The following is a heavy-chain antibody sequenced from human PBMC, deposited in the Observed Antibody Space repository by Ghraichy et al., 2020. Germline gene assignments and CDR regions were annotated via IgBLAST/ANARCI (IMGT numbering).Heavy chain of an antibody. Sequence: GGSLRLSCTFSGFTFATVDMNWFRQAPGRAPEWVANINGPGVKTYHADAVQGRFSISRDNVRNTLSLQMNSLRVEDTAVYYCAKDPNWDYGYWGQGTLVIVSS. CDR2: INGPGVKT. CDR3: AKDPNWDYGY. V-gene: IGHV3-23*01. CDR1: GFTFATVD. J-gene: IGHJ4*02. D-gene: IGHD1-7*01.